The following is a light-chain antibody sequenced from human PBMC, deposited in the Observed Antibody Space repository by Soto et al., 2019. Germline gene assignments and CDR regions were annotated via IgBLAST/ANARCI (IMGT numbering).Light chain of an antibody. CDR2: AAS. J-gene: IGKJ5*01. CDR1: QSIDRF. V-gene: IGKV1-39*01. CDR3: QQSYTSPIT. Sequence: DIQMTQSPSSLSATVGDSVTITCRASQSIDRFLHWYHQKPGKAPNLLIYAASTLQSAVPSRFSGGGSGTDFTLTISSLQPEDFATYDCQQSYTSPITFGQGTRLELK.